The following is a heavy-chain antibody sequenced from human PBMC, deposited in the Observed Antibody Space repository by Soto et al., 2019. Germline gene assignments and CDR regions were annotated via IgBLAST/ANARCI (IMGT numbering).Heavy chain of an antibody. V-gene: IGHV3-66*01. CDR1: GFTVSSNY. J-gene: IGHJ4*02. D-gene: IGHD3-22*01. CDR3: ARGAGDTSGYYYYSWAY. Sequence: GGSLRLSCAASGFTVSSNYVSWVRQAPGKGLEWVSVIYSGGSTYYADSVKGRFTISRDNSKNTLYLQMNSLRAEDTAVYYYARGAGDTSGYYYYSWAYWGQGTLVTVS. CDR2: IYSGGST.